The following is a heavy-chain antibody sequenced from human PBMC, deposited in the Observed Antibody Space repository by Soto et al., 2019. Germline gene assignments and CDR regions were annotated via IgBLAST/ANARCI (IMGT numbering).Heavy chain of an antibody. D-gene: IGHD6-13*01. V-gene: IGHV3-30*18. CDR1: GFTFSSYG. CDR3: AKERSWSNDAFDI. J-gene: IGHJ3*02. Sequence: GSLRLSCAASGFTFSSYGMHWVRQAPGKGLEWVAVISYDGSNKYYADSVKGRFTISRDNSKNTLYLQMNSLRAEDTAVYYCAKERSWSNDAFDIWGQGTMVTVSS. CDR2: ISYDGSNK.